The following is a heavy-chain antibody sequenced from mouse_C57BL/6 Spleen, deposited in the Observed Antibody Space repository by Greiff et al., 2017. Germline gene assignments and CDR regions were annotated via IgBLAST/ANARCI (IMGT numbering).Heavy chain of an antibody. CDR2: IDPSDSYT. J-gene: IGHJ4*01. CDR1: GYTFTSYW. CDR3: ARALPYYSNYYAMDY. Sequence: QVQLQQPGAELVKPGASVKLSCKASGYTFTSYWMQWVKQRPGQGLEWIGEIDPSDSYTNYNQKFKGKATLTVDTSSSTAYMQLSSLTSEDSAVYYCARALPYYSNYYAMDYWGQGTSVTVSS. D-gene: IGHD2-5*01. V-gene: IGHV1-50*01.